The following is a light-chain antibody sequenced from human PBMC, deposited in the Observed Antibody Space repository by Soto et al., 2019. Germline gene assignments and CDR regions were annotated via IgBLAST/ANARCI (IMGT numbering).Light chain of an antibody. J-gene: IGLJ1*01. V-gene: IGLV1-40*01. CDR2: ANN. CDR3: QSYDSSRSPLYV. Sequence: QSVLTQPPSVSGAPGQRVSISCTGSSSNIGAGYDVHWYQHLPGTAPKLLIYANNNRPSGVPDRFSGSKSGTSASLAITGLQAEDVADYYCQSYDSSRSPLYVFGTGTRSPS. CDR1: SSNIGAGYD.